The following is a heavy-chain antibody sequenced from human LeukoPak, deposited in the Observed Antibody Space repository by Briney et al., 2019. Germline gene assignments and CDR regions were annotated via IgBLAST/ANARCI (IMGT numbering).Heavy chain of an antibody. CDR2: IYYSGST. V-gene: IGHV4-59*08. CDR3: ARSEVTTVSYYYYYMDV. Sequence: SETLSLTCTVSGGSLSSYYWSWIRQPPGKGLEWIGYIYYSGSTNYNPSLKSRVTISVDTSKNQFSLKLSSVTAADTAMYYCARSEVTTVSYYYYYMDVWGKGTTVTISS. CDR1: GGSLSSYY. J-gene: IGHJ6*03. D-gene: IGHD4-17*01.